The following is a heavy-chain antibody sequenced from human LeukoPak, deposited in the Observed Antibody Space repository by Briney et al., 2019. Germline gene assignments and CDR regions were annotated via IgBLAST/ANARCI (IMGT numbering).Heavy chain of an antibody. CDR2: IYYTGST. Sequence: PSQTLSLTCTVSGVSITSGDYYWSWIRQPPGRGLEWIGYIYYTGSTYYNPSLKSRVTISVDTSKSQFSLKLSSVTAADTAVYYCARGRVYRLLFRFDPWGQGTLVTVSS. J-gene: IGHJ5*02. V-gene: IGHV4-30-4*08. CDR1: GVSITSGDYY. CDR3: ARGRVYRLLFRFDP. D-gene: IGHD2-21*01.